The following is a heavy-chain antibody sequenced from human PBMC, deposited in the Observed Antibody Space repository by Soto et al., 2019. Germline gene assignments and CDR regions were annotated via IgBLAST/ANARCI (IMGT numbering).Heavy chain of an antibody. V-gene: IGHV3-23*01. CDR3: AKDEWHPAGYSSGPANY. D-gene: IGHD6-19*01. CDR1: GFTFSSYA. J-gene: IGHJ4*02. Sequence: EVQLLESGGRLVQPGGSLRLSCAASGFTFSSYAMSWVRQAPGKGLEWVSAISGSGGSTYYADSVKGRFTISTVNSKNALYLQMNSLRAEDTAVYYCAKDEWHPAGYSSGPANYWGQGTLVTVSS. CDR2: ISGSGGST.